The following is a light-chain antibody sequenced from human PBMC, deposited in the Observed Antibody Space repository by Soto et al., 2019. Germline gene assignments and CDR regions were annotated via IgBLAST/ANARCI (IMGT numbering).Light chain of an antibody. J-gene: IGKJ1*01. CDR3: QHERA. Sequence: EIVLTQSPGTLSLSPGERATLSCWASQSVSSSYLAWYQQKPGQAPRLLIYGATSRATGIPDRFSGSGSGTDFTFTISRLEPEDFAVYYCQHERAFGQGTKVEIK. CDR1: QSVSSSY. V-gene: IGKV3-20*01. CDR2: GAT.